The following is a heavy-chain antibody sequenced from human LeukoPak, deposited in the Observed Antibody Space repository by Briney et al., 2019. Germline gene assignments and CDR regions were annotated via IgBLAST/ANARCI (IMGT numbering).Heavy chain of an antibody. CDR1: GGSISSYY. CDR3: ASTVAGRDYYYYYGMDV. J-gene: IGHJ6*02. CDR2: IYTSGST. D-gene: IGHD6-19*01. Sequence: PSETLSLTCTVSGGSISSYYWSWIRQPAGKGLEWIGRIYTSGSTNYNPSPKSRVTMSVDTSKNQFSLKLSSVTAADTAVYYCASTVAGRDYYYYYGMDVWGQGTTVTVSS. V-gene: IGHV4-4*07.